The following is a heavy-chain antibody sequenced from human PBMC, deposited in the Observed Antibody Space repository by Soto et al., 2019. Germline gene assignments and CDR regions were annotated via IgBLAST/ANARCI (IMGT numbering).Heavy chain of an antibody. CDR1: GFTFSDYY. CDR3: AREDTRLHYGMDV. CDR2: ISTSGSAI. J-gene: IGHJ6*02. D-gene: IGHD5-18*01. Sequence: GGSLRLSCAASGFTFSDYYMTWIRQAPGKGLGWVSYISTSGSAIYYADSVKGRFTISRDNAKNSLYLQMNSLSTEDTAVYYCAREDTRLHYGMDVWGQGTTVTVSS. V-gene: IGHV3-11*01.